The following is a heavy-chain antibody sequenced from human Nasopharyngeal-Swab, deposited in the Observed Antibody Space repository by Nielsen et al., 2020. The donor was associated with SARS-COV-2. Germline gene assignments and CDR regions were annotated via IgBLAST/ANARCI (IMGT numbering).Heavy chain of an antibody. CDR3: ARGAAAGLYYYYGMDV. CDR1: GYTFTSYG. CDR2: ISAYNGNT. J-gene: IGHJ6*02. Sequence: ASVKVSCKASGYTFTSYGISWVRQAPGQGLEWMGWISAYNGNTNYAQKLQGRVTMTTDTSTSTAYMELRSLRSEDTAVYYCARGAAAGLYYYYGMDVWGQGTTVTVSS. D-gene: IGHD6-13*01. V-gene: IGHV1-18*04.